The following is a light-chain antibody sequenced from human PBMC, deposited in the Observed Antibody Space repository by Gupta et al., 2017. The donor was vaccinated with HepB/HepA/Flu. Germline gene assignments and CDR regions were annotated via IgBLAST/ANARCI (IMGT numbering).Light chain of an antibody. CDR2: RNN. CDR3: AAWDDSLWGL. J-gene: IGLJ2*01. Sequence: QSVLTHPPSASGTPVQRVTISWSGSSSNIGTYNVYWYQQVPGTAPKLLIDRNNQRPSGVPDRFSGSKSGTSASLAISGLRSEDEADYYCAAWDDSLWGLFGGGTKLTVL. V-gene: IGLV1-47*01. CDR1: SSNIGTYN.